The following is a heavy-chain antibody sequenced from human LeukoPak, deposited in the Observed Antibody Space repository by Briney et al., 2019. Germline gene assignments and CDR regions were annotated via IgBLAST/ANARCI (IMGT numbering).Heavy chain of an antibody. CDR2: IYDSGST. J-gene: IGHJ4*02. D-gene: IGHD3-22*01. V-gene: IGHV4-59*01. CDR1: GGSFSGYY. Sequence: SETLSLTCAVYGGSFSGYYWSWIRQPPGKGLEWIGYIYDSGSTNYNPSLKSRVTISVDTSKNQFSLKLSSVTAADTAVYYCARVTGYMIEDYFDYWGQGTLVTVSS. CDR3: ARVTGYMIEDYFDY.